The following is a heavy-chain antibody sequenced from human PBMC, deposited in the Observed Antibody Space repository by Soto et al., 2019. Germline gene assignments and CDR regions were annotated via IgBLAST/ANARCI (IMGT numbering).Heavy chain of an antibody. Sequence: QLQLQESGPGLVKPSETLSLTCTVSGGSISSSSYYWDWIRQPPGKGLEWIGSIYYSGSTYYNPSLKSRVTLSVDTSQNPFSLKLSSVTAADTAVYHCARRGSGYYYFDYWGQGTLVTVSS. J-gene: IGHJ4*02. D-gene: IGHD5-12*01. CDR2: IYYSGST. V-gene: IGHV4-39*01. CDR1: GGSISSSSYY. CDR3: ARRGSGYYYFDY.